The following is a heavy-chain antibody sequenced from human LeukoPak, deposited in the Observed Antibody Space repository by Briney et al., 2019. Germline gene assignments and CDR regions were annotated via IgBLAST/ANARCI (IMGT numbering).Heavy chain of an antibody. D-gene: IGHD4-11*01. CDR2: IYSDGRT. Sequence: GSLRLSCAASGFSVSNSYLSWVRQAPGKGLDWVSVIYSDGRTYYADSVEARFTISRDNSNKVTYLRMNSLSAEDTAVYYCARSINYSNYLLDYWGQGTRVTVSS. J-gene: IGHJ4*02. V-gene: IGHV3-53*01. CDR1: GFSVSNSY. CDR3: ARSINYSNYLLDY.